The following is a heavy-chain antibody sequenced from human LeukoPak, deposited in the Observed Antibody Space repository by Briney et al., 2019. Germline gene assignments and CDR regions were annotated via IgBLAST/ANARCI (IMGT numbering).Heavy chain of an antibody. V-gene: IGHV3-7*02. D-gene: IGHD3-10*01. CDR1: GFTFSNYW. J-gene: IGHJ4*02. CDR3: ARGRSSSGSMNEY. CDR2: IKQDGSEK. Sequence: PGGSLRLSCAASGFTFSNYWMSWVRQAPGKGLEWVANIKQDGSEKYYEDSVKGRFTISRDNARNSLYLQMNSLRAEDTAVYYCARGRSSSGSMNEYWGQGTLVTVSS.